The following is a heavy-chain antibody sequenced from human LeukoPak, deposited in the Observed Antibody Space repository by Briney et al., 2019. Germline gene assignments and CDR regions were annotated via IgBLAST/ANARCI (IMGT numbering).Heavy chain of an antibody. CDR1: GFTFGIYS. D-gene: IGHD1-1*01. CDR2: VNPGGDST. CDR3: AKDRAGTPWAD. J-gene: IGHJ4*02. V-gene: IGHV3-23*01. Sequence: GGSLRLSCAASGFTFGIYSMTWVRQAPGKGLEWVSTVNPGGDSTYYADSVKGRFTISRDNSKNTVYLQMCSLRAEDTAIYYCAKDRAGTPWADWGQGTLVTVSS.